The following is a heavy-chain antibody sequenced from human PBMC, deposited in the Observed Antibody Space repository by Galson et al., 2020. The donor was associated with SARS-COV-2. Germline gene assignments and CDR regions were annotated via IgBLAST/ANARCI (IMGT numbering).Heavy chain of an antibody. J-gene: IGHJ6*02. CDR3: ARVNEYYYGVDV. CDR1: GDTLTGYY. CDR2: INPNSGGA. V-gene: IGHV1-2*02. D-gene: IGHD2-8*01. Sequence: ASVKVSCKASGDTLTGYYLHWVRPAPGQGLEWMGWINPNSGGAKYAQKFQGRVTMTRDTSISTVYLELSRLTSDDTAIYYCARVNEYYYGVDVWGQGTTVTVSS.